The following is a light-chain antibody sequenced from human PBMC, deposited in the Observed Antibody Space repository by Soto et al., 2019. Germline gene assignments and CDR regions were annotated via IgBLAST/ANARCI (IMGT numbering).Light chain of an antibody. J-gene: IGLJ1*01. V-gene: IGLV2-18*02. Sequence: QSALTQPPSVSGSPGQSVTISCTGTSSDVGGYNRVSWYQQPPGTAPKLVIYEVIHRPSGVPARFSGSKSGNTASRTISGLQAEDEADYYCYSYTSSSTYVFGTGTKLTVL. CDR3: YSYTSSSTYV. CDR2: EVI. CDR1: SSDVGGYNR.